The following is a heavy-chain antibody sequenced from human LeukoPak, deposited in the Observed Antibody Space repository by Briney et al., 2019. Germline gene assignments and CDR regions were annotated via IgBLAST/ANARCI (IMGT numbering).Heavy chain of an antibody. D-gene: IGHD3-22*01. CDR2: IYHSGST. CDR1: GGSISSSSYS. V-gene: IGHV4-30-2*01. Sequence: PSETLSLTCTVSGGSISSSSYSWSWIRQPPGKGLEWIGYIYHSGSTYYNPSLKSRVTISVDTSKNQFSLKLSSVTAADTAVYYCARGNKPYDRDDPFDPWGQGTLVTVSS. J-gene: IGHJ5*02. CDR3: ARGNKPYDRDDPFDP.